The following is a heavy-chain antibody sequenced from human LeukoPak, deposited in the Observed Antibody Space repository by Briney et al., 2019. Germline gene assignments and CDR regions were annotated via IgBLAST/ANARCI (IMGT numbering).Heavy chain of an antibody. CDR3: ARGVGGYGDKYYFDY. CDR2: IYYSGTT. V-gene: IGHV4-59*12. D-gene: IGHD4-17*01. Sequence: PSETLSLTCTVSGGSISSYYWSWIRQPPGKGLEWIGYIYYSGTTNYNPSLKSRVTISVDTSKNQFSLKLSSVTAADTAVYYCARGVGGYGDKYYFDYWGQGTLVTVSS. J-gene: IGHJ4*02. CDR1: GGSISSYY.